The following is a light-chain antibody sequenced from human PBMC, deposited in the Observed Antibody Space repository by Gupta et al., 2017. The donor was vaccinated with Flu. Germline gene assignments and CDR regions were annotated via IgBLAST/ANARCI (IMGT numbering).Light chain of an antibody. V-gene: IGKV3-11*01. Sequence: EIVLTQSPATLSLSPGERATVSCRARQSVSSYLAWYQQKPGQAPRLFIYDASNRANGLPARFSGSGSWTEFTLTISSREPEDFAVYYCQQRSNWPFTFGRGTKVEIK. J-gene: IGKJ4*01. CDR1: QSVSSY. CDR2: DAS. CDR3: QQRSNWPFT.